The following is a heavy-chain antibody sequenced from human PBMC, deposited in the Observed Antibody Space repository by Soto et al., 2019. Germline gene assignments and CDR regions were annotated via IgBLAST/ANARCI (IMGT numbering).Heavy chain of an antibody. CDR3: ARSPHIAAAHSPYNWFDP. CDR2: IYHSGST. J-gene: IGHJ5*02. D-gene: IGHD6-13*01. Sequence: PSETLSLTCAVSGVSISSGGHSWSWIRQPPGKGLEWIGYIYHSGSTYYNPSLKSRVTISVDRSKNQFSLKLSSVTAADTAVYYCARSPHIAAAHSPYNWFDPWGQGTLVTVSS. CDR1: GVSISSGGHS. V-gene: IGHV4-30-2*01.